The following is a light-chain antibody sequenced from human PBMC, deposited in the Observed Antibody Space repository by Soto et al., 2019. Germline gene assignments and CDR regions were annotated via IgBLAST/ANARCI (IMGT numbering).Light chain of an antibody. V-gene: IGKV3-20*01. CDR1: QSVRSNY. J-gene: IGKJ2*01. Sequence: EIVLTQSPGTLSLSPGERATLSCRASQSVRSNYLAWYQQKPGQAPSLLIYGTSTRATGIPDRFSGSGSGTPFTLPITRLEPEDFAVYSCHQYATSPGTFGQATTLQSK. CDR3: HQYATSPGT. CDR2: GTS.